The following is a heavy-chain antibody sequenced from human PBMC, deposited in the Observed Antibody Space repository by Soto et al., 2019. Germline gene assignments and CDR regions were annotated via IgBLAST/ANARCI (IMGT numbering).Heavy chain of an antibody. Sequence: GGSLRLSCAASGFTFSSYAMHWVRQAPGKGLEWVAAISYDGSNKYYADSVKGRFTISRDNSKNTLYLQMNSLRAEDTAVYYCARVGSSWHPYYYYGMDVWGQGTTVTVSS. J-gene: IGHJ6*02. CDR3: ARVGSSWHPYYYYGMDV. D-gene: IGHD6-13*01. CDR1: GFTFSSYA. V-gene: IGHV3-30-3*01. CDR2: ISYDGSNK.